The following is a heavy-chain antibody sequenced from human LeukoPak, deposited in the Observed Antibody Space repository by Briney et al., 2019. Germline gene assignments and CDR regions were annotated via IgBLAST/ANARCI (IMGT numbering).Heavy chain of an antibody. CDR3: ARAMAARPDDAFDL. V-gene: IGHV5-51*03. D-gene: IGHD6-6*01. CDR2: IYPGDSET. CDR1: GYSFTSYW. J-gene: IGHJ3*01. Sequence: PGDSLKISCKGSGYSFTSYWIAWVRQMPGKGLAWMGIIYPGDSETRYSPSFQGQVTISADKSITTAYLQWSSLKASDTAIYYCARAMAARPDDAFDLWGQGTMVSVSS.